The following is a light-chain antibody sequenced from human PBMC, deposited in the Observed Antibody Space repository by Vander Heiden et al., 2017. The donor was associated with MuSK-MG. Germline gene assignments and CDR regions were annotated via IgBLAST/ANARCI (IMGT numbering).Light chain of an antibody. V-gene: IGLV3-19*01. CDR1: SLRSYY. CDR2: GKN. CDR3: NSRDSSGNHLV. J-gene: IGLJ3*02. Sequence: SSHLTQSPSLSLAFALPVRITFPGDSLRSYYASWYQQKPGQAPVLVIYGKNTRPSGIPDRFSGSSSGNTASLTITGAQAEDEADYYCNSRDSSGNHLVFGGGTKLTVL.